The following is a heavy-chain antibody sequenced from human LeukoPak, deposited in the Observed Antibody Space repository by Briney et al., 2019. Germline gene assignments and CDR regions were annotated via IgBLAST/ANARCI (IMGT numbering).Heavy chain of an antibody. Sequence: SETLSLTCTVSGVSISSGSYYWSWIRQPAGKGLEWIGRIYTSGSTNYNPSLKSRVTISVDTSKNQFSLKLSSVTAADTAVYYCARVVDSSGYYIDAFDIWGQGTMVTVSS. J-gene: IGHJ3*02. CDR3: ARVVDSSGYYIDAFDI. V-gene: IGHV4-61*02. D-gene: IGHD3-22*01. CDR1: GVSISSGSYY. CDR2: IYTSGST.